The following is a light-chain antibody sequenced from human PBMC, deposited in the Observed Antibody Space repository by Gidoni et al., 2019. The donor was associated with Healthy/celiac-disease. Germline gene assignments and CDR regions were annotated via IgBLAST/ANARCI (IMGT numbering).Light chain of an antibody. V-gene: IGKV1-39*01. CDR1: QSISSY. J-gene: IGKJ4*01. CDR2: AAS. Sequence: DIQMTQSPSSLSASVGDRVTINCRASQSISSYLNWYQQKPGKAPKLLIYAASSLQSGVPSRFSGSGSGTDFTLTISSLQPEDFATYYCQQSYSTARTFGGGTKVEIK. CDR3: QQSYSTART.